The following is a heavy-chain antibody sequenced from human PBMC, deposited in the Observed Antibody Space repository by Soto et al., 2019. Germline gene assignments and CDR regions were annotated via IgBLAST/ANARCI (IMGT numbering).Heavy chain of an antibody. D-gene: IGHD3-3*01. V-gene: IGHV3-33*01. CDR1: GFTFSSYG. Sequence: QVQLVESGGGVVQPGRSLRLSCAASGFTFSSYGMHWVRQAPGKGLEWVAVIWYDGSNKYYADSVKGRFTISRDNSKNTLYLQMNSLRAEDTAVYYCARDGNIFTFGVVIPTDAFDIWGQGTMVTVSS. J-gene: IGHJ3*02. CDR3: ARDGNIFTFGVVIPTDAFDI. CDR2: IWYDGSNK.